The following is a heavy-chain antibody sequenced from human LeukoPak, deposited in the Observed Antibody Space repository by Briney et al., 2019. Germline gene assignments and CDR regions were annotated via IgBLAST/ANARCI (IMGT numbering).Heavy chain of an antibody. Sequence: PGGSLRLSCAASGFTFSNYEMNWVRQAPGKGLEWVSYISSGGNIIYYAGSVKGRFTISRDNPKSSLYLQMNSLRADDTALYYCAKRLDVWGKGTTVTVSS. CDR1: GFTFSNYE. J-gene: IGHJ6*04. CDR3: AKRLDV. V-gene: IGHV3-48*03. CDR2: ISSGGNII.